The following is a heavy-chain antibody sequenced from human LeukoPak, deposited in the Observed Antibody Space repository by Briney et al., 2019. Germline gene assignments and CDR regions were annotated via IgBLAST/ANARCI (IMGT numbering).Heavy chain of an antibody. CDR1: GGSISSGSYY. J-gene: IGHJ5*02. Sequence: PSETLSLTCTVSGGSISSGSYYWSWIRQPAGKGLEWIGRIYTSGSTNYNPSLKSRVTISVDTSKNQFSLKLSSVTAADTAVYYCARSYSSSSGNWFDPRGQGTLVTVSS. D-gene: IGHD6-6*01. CDR3: ARSYSSSSGNWFDP. CDR2: IYTSGST. V-gene: IGHV4-61*02.